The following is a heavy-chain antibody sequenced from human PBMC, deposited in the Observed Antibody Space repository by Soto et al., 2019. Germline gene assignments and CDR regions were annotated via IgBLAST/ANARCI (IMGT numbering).Heavy chain of an antibody. CDR1: GGSISSYY. CDR2: IYYSGST. J-gene: IGHJ3*02. V-gene: IGHV4-59*01. CDR3: ARSHNWNDLPVNI. Sequence: SETLSLTCTVSGGSISSYYWSWIRQPPGKGLEWIGYIYYSGSTNYNPSLKSRVTISVDTSKNQFSLKLSSVTAADTAVYYCARSHNWNDLPVNIWGQGTMVTVSS. D-gene: IGHD1-1*01.